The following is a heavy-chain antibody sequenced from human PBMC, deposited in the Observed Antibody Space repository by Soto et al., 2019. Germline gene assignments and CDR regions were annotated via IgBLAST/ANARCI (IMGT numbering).Heavy chain of an antibody. CDR2: INPNSGST. J-gene: IGHJ3*02. D-gene: IGHD6-19*01. CDR1: GYTFTGYY. Sequence: GASVKVSCKASGYTFTGYYMHWVRQAPGQGLEWMGWINPNSGSTNYAQKFQGWVTMTRDTSISTAYMELSRLRSDDTAVYYCARDRGYSSGWDAFDIWGQGTMVTVSS. CDR3: ARDRGYSSGWDAFDI. V-gene: IGHV1-2*04.